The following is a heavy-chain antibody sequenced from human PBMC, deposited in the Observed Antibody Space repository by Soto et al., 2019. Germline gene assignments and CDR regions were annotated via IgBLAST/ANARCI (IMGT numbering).Heavy chain of an antibody. Sequence: EVQLVESGGGLVQPGGSLRLSCAASGFTFGTFWMSWVRQAPGKGLEWVAKIKEEGSEKYYVDSVKGRFTISRDNAKNSLFLQMNSLRAEDTAVYYCVKGEPWLVRFDSWGQGTLVTVSS. CDR3: VKGEPWLVRFDS. CDR1: GFTFGTFW. J-gene: IGHJ4*02. V-gene: IGHV3-7*01. CDR2: IKEEGSEK. D-gene: IGHD6-19*01.